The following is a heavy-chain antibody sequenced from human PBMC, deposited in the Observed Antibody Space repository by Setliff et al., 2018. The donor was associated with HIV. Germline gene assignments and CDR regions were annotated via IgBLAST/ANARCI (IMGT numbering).Heavy chain of an antibody. CDR3: ARGGTYYYYYYMDV. CDR1: GFTVNTNY. V-gene: IGHV3-53*01. J-gene: IGHJ6*03. Sequence: GGSLRLSCAASGFTVNTNYMTWVRQAPGKGLEWVSVMNGDGTTYYADSVKGRFTISRDNSINILYLHMNSLIAEDTAVYYCARGGTYYYYYYMDVWGKGTTVTVSS. CDR2: MNGDGTT.